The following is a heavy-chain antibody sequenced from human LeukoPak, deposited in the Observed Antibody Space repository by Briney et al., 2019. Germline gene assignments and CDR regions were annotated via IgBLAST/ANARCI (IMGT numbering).Heavy chain of an antibody. V-gene: IGHV4-61*02. CDR2: IYTSGST. D-gene: IGHD2-2*01. CDR3: ARDCRGSTCDGYFDY. J-gene: IGHJ4*02. Sequence: PSETLSLTCTVSGASISSTNYYWSWIRQPAGKGLEWIGRIYTSGSTNYNPSLKSRVTISVDTSKNQFSLKLSSVTAADTAVYYCARDCRGSTCDGYFDYWGQGTLVTVSS. CDR1: GASISSTNYY.